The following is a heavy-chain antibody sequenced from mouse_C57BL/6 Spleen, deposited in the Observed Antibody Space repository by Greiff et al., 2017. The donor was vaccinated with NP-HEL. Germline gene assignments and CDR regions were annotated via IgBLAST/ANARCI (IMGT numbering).Heavy chain of an antibody. J-gene: IGHJ1*03. D-gene: IGHD1-1*01. CDR2: ISSGSSTI. V-gene: IGHV5-17*01. CDR3: AIIYYYGSSYGYFDV. CDR1: GFTFSDYG. Sequence: EVMLVESGGGLVKPGGSLKLSCAASGFTFSDYGMHWVRQAPEQGLEWVAYISSGSSTIYYADTAKGRFTISRDNAKNTLFLQMTSLRSEDTAMYYCAIIYYYGSSYGYFDVWGTGTTVTVSS.